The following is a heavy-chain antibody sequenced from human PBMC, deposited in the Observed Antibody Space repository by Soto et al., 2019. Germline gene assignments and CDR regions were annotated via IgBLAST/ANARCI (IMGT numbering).Heavy chain of an antibody. CDR3: VRHAQWIIRAY. J-gene: IGHJ4*02. CDR2: IYHSGST. Sequence: PSETLSLTCAVSGFSIPSSNWWSWVRQPPGKGLEWIGEIYHSGSTNYNPSLKSRVTISVDKSKNQFSLKLSSVTAADTAVYYCVRHAQWIIRAYWGQGSLVTVS. CDR1: GFSIPSSNW. D-gene: IGHD5-12*01. V-gene: IGHV4-4*02.